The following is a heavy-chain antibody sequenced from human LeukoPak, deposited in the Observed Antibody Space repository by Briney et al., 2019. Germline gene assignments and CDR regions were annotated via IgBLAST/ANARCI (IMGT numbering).Heavy chain of an antibody. CDR2: IIPIFGTA. D-gene: IGHD1-26*01. CDR1: GGTFISYA. Sequence: SVKVSCKASGGTFISYAISWVRQAPGQGLEWMGGIIPIFGTANYAQKFQGRVTITADESTSTAYMELSSLRSEDTAVYYCARIVGASSGYYYYGMDVWGQGTTVTVSS. J-gene: IGHJ6*02. CDR3: ARIVGASSGYYYYGMDV. V-gene: IGHV1-69*13.